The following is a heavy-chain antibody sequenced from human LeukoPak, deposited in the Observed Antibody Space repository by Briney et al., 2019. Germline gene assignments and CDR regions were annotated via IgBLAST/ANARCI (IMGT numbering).Heavy chain of an antibody. D-gene: IGHD3-22*01. V-gene: IGHV3-23*01. CDR3: AKDSSSYDWGYMDV. CDR2: IGGSDGRT. CDR1: GFTFSTYA. Sequence: GGSLRLSCAASGFTFSTYAMSWVRPAPGKGLEWVSLIGGSDGRTRYADSVKGRFTISRDNSKNTLYLEMNSPRAEDTAVYYCAKDSSSYDWGYMDVWGKGTTVTISS. J-gene: IGHJ6*03.